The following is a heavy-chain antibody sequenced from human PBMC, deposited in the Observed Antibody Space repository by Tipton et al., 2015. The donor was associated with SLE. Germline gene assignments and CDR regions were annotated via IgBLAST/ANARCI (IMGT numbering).Heavy chain of an antibody. CDR2: MSYSWST. J-gene: IGHJ4*02. CDR3: ARGGVGGYDYFDH. D-gene: IGHD5-12*01. Sequence: PGLVKPSQTLSLTCTVSGGSISSDDYYWTWIRQHPGKGLEWIGHMSYSWSTYYNPSLKSRITISVDTSKNHFSLKLSSVTAADTAVYYCARGGVGGYDYFDHWGQGTLVTVSS. V-gene: IGHV4-31*03. CDR1: GGSISSDDYY.